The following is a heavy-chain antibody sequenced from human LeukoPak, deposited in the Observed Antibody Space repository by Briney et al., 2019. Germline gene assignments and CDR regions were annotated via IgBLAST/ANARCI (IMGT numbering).Heavy chain of an antibody. D-gene: IGHD6-19*01. CDR2: ISYDGSNK. Sequence: GGSLRLSCAASGFTFSSYGMHWVSQAPGKGLEWVAVISYDGSNKYYADSVKGRFSISRDNSKNTLYLQMNSLRAEDTAVYYCAKDKQWLILDYWGEGTLVTVSS. CDR3: AKDKQWLILDY. CDR1: GFTFSSYG. V-gene: IGHV3-30*18. J-gene: IGHJ4*02.